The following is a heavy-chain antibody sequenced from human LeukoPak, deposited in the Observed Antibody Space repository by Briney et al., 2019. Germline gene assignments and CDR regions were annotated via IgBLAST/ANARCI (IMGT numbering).Heavy chain of an antibody. CDR3: ARVLRWELLDY. J-gene: IGHJ4*02. D-gene: IGHD1-26*01. V-gene: IGHV3-7*01. Sequence: GGPLRLSCAASGFTFSSYWMSWVRQAPGKGLEWVANIKQDGSEKYYVDSVKGRFTTSRDNAKNSLCLQMNSLRAEDTAVYYCARVLRWELLDYWGQGTLVTVSS. CDR1: GFTFSSYW. CDR2: IKQDGSEK.